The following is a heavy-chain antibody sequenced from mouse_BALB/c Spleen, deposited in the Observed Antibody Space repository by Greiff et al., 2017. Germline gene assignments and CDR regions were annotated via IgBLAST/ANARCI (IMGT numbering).Heavy chain of an antibody. CDR2: IRNKANGYTT. D-gene: IGHD2-2*01. CDR1: GFTFTDYY. CDR3: ARALYGYDVGFAY. J-gene: IGHJ3*01. V-gene: IGHV7-3*02. Sequence: EVKVVESGGGLVQPGGSLRLSCATSGFTFTDYYMSWVRQPPGKALEWLGFIRNKANGYTTEYSASVKGRFTISRDNSQSILYLQMNTLRAEDSATYYCARALYGYDVGFAYWGQGTLVTVSA.